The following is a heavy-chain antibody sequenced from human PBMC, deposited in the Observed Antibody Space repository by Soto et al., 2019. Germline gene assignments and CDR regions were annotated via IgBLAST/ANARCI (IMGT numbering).Heavy chain of an antibody. Sequence: GGSLRLSCAASGFTFSIYGMHWVRQAPGKGLEWVAVIWYDGSNKYYAESVKGRFTISRDNSKNTLYLQMNSLRAEDTAVYYCARLNGDYSFDYWGQGTLVTVSS. CDR3: ARLNGDYSFDY. V-gene: IGHV3-33*01. CDR1: GFTFSIYG. CDR2: IWYDGSNK. D-gene: IGHD4-17*01. J-gene: IGHJ4*02.